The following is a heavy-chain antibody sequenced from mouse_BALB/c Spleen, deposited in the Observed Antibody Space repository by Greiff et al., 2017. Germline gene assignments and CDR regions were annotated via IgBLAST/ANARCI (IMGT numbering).Heavy chain of an antibody. Sequence: EVKLVESGGGLVKPGGSLKLSCAASGFTFSSYAMSWVRQTPEKRLEWVATISSGGSYTYYPDSVKGRFTISRDNAKNTLYLQMSSLRSEDTAMYYCARQERAYYGSSYWYFDVWGAGTTVTVSS. CDR2: ISSGGSYT. D-gene: IGHD1-1*01. V-gene: IGHV5-9-3*01. CDR3: ARQERAYYGSSYWYFDV. CDR1: GFTFSSYA. J-gene: IGHJ1*01.